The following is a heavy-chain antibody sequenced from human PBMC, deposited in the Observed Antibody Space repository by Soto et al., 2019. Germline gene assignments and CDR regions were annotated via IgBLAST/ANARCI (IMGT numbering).Heavy chain of an antibody. CDR2: IYHSGST. CDR3: ASTDYYDSSGYSY. CDR1: GGSISSGDNS. J-gene: IGHJ4*02. Sequence: PSETLSLTCTVSGGSISSGDNSWSWIRQPPGKGLEWIGYIYHSGSTYYNPSLKSRVTISVDRSKNQFSLKLSSVTAADTAVYYCASTDYYDSSGYSYWGQGTLVTVSS. V-gene: IGHV4-30-2*01. D-gene: IGHD3-22*01.